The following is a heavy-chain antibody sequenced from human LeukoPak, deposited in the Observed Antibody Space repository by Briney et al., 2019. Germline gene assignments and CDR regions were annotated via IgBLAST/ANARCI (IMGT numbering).Heavy chain of an antibody. J-gene: IGHJ4*02. V-gene: IGHV3-33*01. Sequence: WVGXIWYDGSNNYYADSLKGRLTISRDNSKNTLYLQMNSLRAEDTAVYYCAREGPRGNSQFDYWGQGTLVTVSS. D-gene: IGHD2/OR15-2a*01. CDR2: IWYDGSNN. CDR3: AREGPRGNSQFDY.